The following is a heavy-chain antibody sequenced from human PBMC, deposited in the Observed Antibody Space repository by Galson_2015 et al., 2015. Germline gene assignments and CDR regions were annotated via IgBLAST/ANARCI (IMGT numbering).Heavy chain of an antibody. V-gene: IGHV4-39*01. Sequence: SETLSLTCTVSGGSISSSSYYWGWIRQPPGKGLEWIGSIYYSGSTYYNPSLKSRVTISVDTSKNQFSLKLSSVTAADTAVYYCARGFGITIFGVVTAYNWFYPWGQGTLVTVSS. CDR1: GGSISSSSYY. CDR2: IYYSGST. CDR3: ARGFGITIFGVVTAYNWFYP. D-gene: IGHD3-3*01. J-gene: IGHJ5*02.